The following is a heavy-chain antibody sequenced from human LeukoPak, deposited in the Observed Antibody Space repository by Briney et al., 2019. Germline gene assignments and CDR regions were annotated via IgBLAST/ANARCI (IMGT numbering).Heavy chain of an antibody. V-gene: IGHV3-11*01. CDR1: GFTFSDYY. CDR3: ARPVAGLSDKDY. J-gene: IGHJ4*02. D-gene: IGHD6-19*01. Sequence: GGSLRLSCAASGFTFSDYYMSWIRQAPGKGREGVSYISSSGSTIYYADSVTGRFTISRDNAKNSLYLQMNSLRAEDTAVYYCARPVAGLSDKDYWGQGTLVTVSS. CDR2: ISSSGSTI.